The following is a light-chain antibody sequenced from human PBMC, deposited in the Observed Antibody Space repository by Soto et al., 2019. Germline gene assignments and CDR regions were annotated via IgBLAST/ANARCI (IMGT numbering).Light chain of an antibody. Sequence: DIQMTQSPSSLSASVVDRFTITFLASQSISSYLNWYQQKPGKAPKLLIYAASSLQSGVPSRFSGSGSGTDFTLTISSLQPEDFATYYCQQSYSTLWTFGQGTKVDIK. CDR1: QSISSY. V-gene: IGKV1-39*01. J-gene: IGKJ1*01. CDR3: QQSYSTLWT. CDR2: AAS.